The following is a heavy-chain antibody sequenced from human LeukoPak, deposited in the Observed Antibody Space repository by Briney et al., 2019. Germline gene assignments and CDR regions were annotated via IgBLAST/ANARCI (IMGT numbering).Heavy chain of an antibody. J-gene: IGHJ4*02. CDR3: ARHAAGVELWFEF. Sequence: SETLSLTCSVSPGSIGGYYWSWFRQPPGKGLEWIGYVFYTGETDYNPSLRSRGTISIDASKNQVSLRLTSVTAADTAVYYCARHAAGVELWFEFWGQGTQVTVSS. CDR2: VFYTGET. D-gene: IGHD2-21*01. CDR1: PGSIGGYY. V-gene: IGHV4-59*08.